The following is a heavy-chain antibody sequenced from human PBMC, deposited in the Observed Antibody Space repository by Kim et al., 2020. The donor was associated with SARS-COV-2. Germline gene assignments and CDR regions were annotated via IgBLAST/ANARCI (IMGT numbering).Heavy chain of an antibody. J-gene: IGHJ4*02. CDR1: GGTFSSYA. D-gene: IGHD2-21*02. CDR3: AREGAYCGGDCHRGRGPAYSFDY. Sequence: SVKVSCKASGGTFSSYAISWVRQAPGQGLEWMGGIIPIFGTANYAQKFQGRVTITADESTSTAYMELSSLRSEDTAVYYCAREGAYCGGDCHRGRGPAYSFDYWGQGTLVTVSS. CDR2: IIPIFGTA. V-gene: IGHV1-69*13.